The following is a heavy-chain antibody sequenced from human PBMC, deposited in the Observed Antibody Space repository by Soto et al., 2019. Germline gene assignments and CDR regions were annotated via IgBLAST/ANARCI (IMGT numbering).Heavy chain of an antibody. J-gene: IGHJ3*02. D-gene: IGHD5-12*01. Sequence: ASVKVSCKASGYIFTGYYVHWVRQAPGQGLEWMGWLNPNTDKTGSAQKFQGRVTMTRNTSISTAYLELSGLRSDDTAVYYCARGIKGLPPSAFDIWGQGTRVTVSS. V-gene: IGHV1-8*02. CDR3: ARGIKGLPPSAFDI. CDR1: GYIFTGYY. CDR2: LNPNTDKT.